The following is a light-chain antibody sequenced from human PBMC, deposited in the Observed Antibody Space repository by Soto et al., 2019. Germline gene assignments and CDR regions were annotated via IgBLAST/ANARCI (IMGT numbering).Light chain of an antibody. V-gene: IGKV3-15*01. J-gene: IGKJ2*01. CDR1: QSVTTN. Sequence: ETVLTQSPATLSVSPGERATFSCKASQSVTTNLAWYQQKPGQVPRLLIYGESSTARGIPARFSGSGSGTEFTLSISSLQSEDFAIYHCQQYHSWPHTFGQGTKLEIK. CDR2: GES. CDR3: QQYHSWPHT.